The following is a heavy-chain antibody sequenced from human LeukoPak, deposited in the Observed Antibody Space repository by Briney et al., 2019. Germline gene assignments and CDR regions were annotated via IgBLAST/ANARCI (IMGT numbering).Heavy chain of an antibody. CDR3: ARDLDDYGSGSLTYA. V-gene: IGHV1-2*02. CDR2: INPNSGGT. Sequence: ASVKVSCKASGYTFTGYYMHWVRQAPGQRREWMGWINPNSGGTNYAQKFQGRVTMTRATSISTAYMELSRLRSDDPAVYYFARDLDDYGSGSLTYAWGQGSLVTVSS. J-gene: IGHJ4*02. D-gene: IGHD3-10*01. CDR1: GYTFTGYY.